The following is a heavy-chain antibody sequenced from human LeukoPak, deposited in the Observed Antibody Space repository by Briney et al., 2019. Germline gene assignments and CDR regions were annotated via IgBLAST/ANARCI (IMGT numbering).Heavy chain of an antibody. V-gene: IGHV3-48*03. Sequence: PGGSLRLSCAASGFTFSSYEMNWVRQAPGKGLEWVSYISSSGSTIYYADSVKGRSTISRDNAKNSLYLQMNSLRAEDTAVYYCARTVHARPMKYYFDYWGQGTLVTVSS. CDR1: GFTFSSYE. D-gene: IGHD6-6*01. CDR2: ISSSGSTI. CDR3: ARTVHARPMKYYFDY. J-gene: IGHJ4*02.